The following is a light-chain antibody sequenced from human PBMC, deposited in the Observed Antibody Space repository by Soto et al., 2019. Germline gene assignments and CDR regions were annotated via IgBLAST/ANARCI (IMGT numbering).Light chain of an antibody. CDR3: LLYDGGARI. CDR2: STS. J-gene: IGLJ2*01. CDR1: TGAVTSDNY. V-gene: IGLV7-43*01. Sequence: QAVVTQPPSVTVSPGGTVTLTCASSTGAVTSDNYPNWFQQKPGQPPRALIFSTSYKHSWTAARFSGSLLGGEAALTLSGVQPDDEAIYHCLLYDGGARIFGGGTKLTVL.